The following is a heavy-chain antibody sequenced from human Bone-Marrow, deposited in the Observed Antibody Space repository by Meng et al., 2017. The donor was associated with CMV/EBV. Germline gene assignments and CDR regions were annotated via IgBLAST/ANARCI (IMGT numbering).Heavy chain of an antibody. CDR3: ARTGHRGARMVRGVTKGFYY. CDR2: INHSGST. CDR1: GGSFSGYY. J-gene: IGHJ4*02. D-gene: IGHD3-10*01. Sequence: SETLSLTCAVYGGSFSGYYWSWIRQPPGKGLEWIGEINHSGSTNYNPSLKSRVTRSVDPSKNQFSLKLSSVTAADTAVYYCARTGHRGARMVRGVTKGFYYWGQGTLVTVSS. V-gene: IGHV4-34*01.